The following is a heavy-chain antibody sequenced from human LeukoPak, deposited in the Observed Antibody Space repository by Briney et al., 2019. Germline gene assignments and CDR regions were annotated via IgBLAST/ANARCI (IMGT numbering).Heavy chain of an antibody. J-gene: IGHJ4*02. Sequence: PSETLSLTCAVSGGSISSGGYSWSWIRQPPGKGLEWIGYIYHSGSTYYNPSLKSRVTISVDRSKNQFSLKLGSVTAADTAIYYCARNIVGPRQVDYWGQGTLVTVSS. V-gene: IGHV4-30-2*02. CDR1: GGSISSGGYS. CDR2: IYHSGST. CDR3: ARNIVGPRQVDY. D-gene: IGHD1-26*01.